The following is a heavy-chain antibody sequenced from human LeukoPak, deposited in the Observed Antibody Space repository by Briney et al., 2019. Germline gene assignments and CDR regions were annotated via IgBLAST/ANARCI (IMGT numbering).Heavy chain of an antibody. CDR3: ARAQPDEWELMPYYFDY. CDR2: ISSSGSTI. D-gene: IGHD1-26*01. V-gene: IGHV3-48*03. Sequence: PGGSLRLSCAASGFTFSSYEMNWVRQAPGKGLEWVSYISSSGSTIYYADSVKGRFTISRDNAKNSLYLQMNSLRAEDTAVYYCARAQPDEWELMPYYFDYWGQGTLVTVSS. J-gene: IGHJ4*02. CDR1: GFTFSSYE.